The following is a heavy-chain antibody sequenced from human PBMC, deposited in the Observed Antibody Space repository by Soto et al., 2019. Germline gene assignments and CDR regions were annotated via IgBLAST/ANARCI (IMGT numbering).Heavy chain of an antibody. Sequence: PSETLSLTCAVSGTSFGTYYWSWIRQPPGKGPDWFGYIFYSGHLNYNPSLKSRLTILLDPPKNQISLRLTSVTAADTAVYYCAREGGGYRFDYWGQGALVTVSS. CDR3: AREGGGYRFDY. CDR1: GTSFGTYY. J-gene: IGHJ4*02. V-gene: IGHV4-59*01. D-gene: IGHD1-26*01. CDR2: IFYSGHL.